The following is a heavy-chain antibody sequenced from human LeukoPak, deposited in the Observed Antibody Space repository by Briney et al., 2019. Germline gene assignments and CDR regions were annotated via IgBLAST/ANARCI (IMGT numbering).Heavy chain of an antibody. CDR3: ARDSGSSWYFDYFDY. J-gene: IGHJ4*02. V-gene: IGHV3-30-3*01. CDR2: ISYDGSNK. D-gene: IGHD6-13*01. CDR1: GFAFNTYW. Sequence: GGSLRLSCAASGFAFNTYWMHWVRQAPGKGLEWVAVISYDGSNKYYADSVKGRFTISRDNSKNTLYLQMNSLRAEDTAVYYCARDSGSSWYFDYFDYWGQGTLVTVSS.